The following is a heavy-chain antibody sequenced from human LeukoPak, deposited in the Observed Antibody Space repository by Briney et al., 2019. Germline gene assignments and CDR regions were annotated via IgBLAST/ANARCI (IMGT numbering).Heavy chain of an antibody. CDR2: IFYSGST. Sequence: SETLSLTCTVSGGSISTSNYYWGWIRQPPGKGLEWIGNIFYSGSTYYNPSLKSRVTIAVDTSKNQFSLKLSSVTAADTAVYYCARRITGPFDYWGQGTLVTVSS. CDR3: ARRITGPFDY. CDR1: GGSISTSNYY. D-gene: IGHD1-20*01. V-gene: IGHV4-39*01. J-gene: IGHJ4*02.